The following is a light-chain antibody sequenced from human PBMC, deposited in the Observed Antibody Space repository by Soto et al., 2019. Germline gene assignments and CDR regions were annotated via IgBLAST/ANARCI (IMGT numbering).Light chain of an antibody. CDR3: QRRQYWPPIT. J-gene: IGKJ5*01. Sequence: EIVLAKSTAELSRSGGEGATLSCTSSQSVSTHLAWYQQIPGQAPRLLIYGTSTRAAGIPARFSGRGSGTDFTLTISSLEPEDFAVYYCQRRQYWPPITFGQGTRLEIK. V-gene: IGKV3-11*01. CDR1: QSVSTH. CDR2: GTS.